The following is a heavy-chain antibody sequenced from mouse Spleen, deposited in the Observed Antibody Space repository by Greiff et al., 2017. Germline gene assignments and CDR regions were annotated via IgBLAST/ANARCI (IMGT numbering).Heavy chain of an antibody. Sequence: EVQLQESGPGLVKPSQSLSLTCSVTGYSITSGYYWNWIRQFPGNKLEWMGYISYDGSNNYNPSLKNRISITRDTSKNQFFLKLNSVTTEDTATYYCAREGNRYYFDYWGQGTTLTVSS. CDR3: AREGNRYYFDY. V-gene: IGHV3-6*01. D-gene: IGHD6-1*01. CDR2: ISYDGSN. J-gene: IGHJ2*01. CDR1: GYSITSGYY.